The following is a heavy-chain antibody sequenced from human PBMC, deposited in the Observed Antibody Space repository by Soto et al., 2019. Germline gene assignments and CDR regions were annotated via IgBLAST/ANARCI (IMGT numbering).Heavy chain of an antibody. J-gene: IGHJ4*02. V-gene: IGHV3-9*01. CDR2: ISWNSGSI. CDR1: GFTFDDYA. D-gene: IGHD6-19*01. CDR3: AKGSEQWLATIDY. Sequence: VQLLESGGGLVQPGGSLRLSCAASGFTFDDYAMHWVRQAPGKGLEWVSGISWNSGSIGYADSVKGRFTISRDNAKNSLYLQMNSLRAEDTALYYCAKGSEQWLATIDYWGQGTLVTVSS.